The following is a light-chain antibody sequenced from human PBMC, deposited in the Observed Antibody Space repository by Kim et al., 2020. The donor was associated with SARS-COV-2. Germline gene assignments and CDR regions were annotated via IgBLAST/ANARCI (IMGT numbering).Light chain of an antibody. CDR1: NSDIGAYDS. J-gene: IGLJ1*01. CDR3: CSYTNNIYV. V-gene: IGLV2-14*01. CDR2: KFT. Sequence: PGQSITISCTGFNSDIGAYDSVSWYQQHPDKAPKLIIYKFTDRPSGVSGRFSGSKSGNTASLTVSGLLAEDEADYYCCSYTNNIYVFGTGTKVTVL.